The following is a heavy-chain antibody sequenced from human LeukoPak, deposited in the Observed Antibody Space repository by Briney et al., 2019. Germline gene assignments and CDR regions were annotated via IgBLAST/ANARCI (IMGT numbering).Heavy chain of an antibody. D-gene: IGHD5-24*01. CDR2: ISGSGGST. V-gene: IGHV3-23*01. Sequence: PGGSLRLPCAASGFTFSSCAMSWVRQAPGKGLEWVSAISGSGGSTYYADSVKGRFTISRDNSKNTLYLQMNSLRAEDTAVYYCAKEFIAGDGHVDCDSWGQGTLVTVSS. J-gene: IGHJ4*02. CDR1: GFTFSSCA. CDR3: AKEFIAGDGHVDCDS.